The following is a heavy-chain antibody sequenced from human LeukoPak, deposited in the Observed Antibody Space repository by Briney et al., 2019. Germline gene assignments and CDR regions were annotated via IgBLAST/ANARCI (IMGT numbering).Heavy chain of an antibody. Sequence: GGPLRLSCAASGFTFSSYSMNWVRQAPGKGLEWVANIKQDGSEKYYVDSVKGRFTISRDNAKNSLYLQMNSLRAEDTAVYYCAIHSSSWYDYFDYWGQGTLVTVSS. J-gene: IGHJ4*02. D-gene: IGHD6-13*01. CDR1: GFTFSSYS. V-gene: IGHV3-7*03. CDR2: IKQDGSEK. CDR3: AIHSSSWYDYFDY.